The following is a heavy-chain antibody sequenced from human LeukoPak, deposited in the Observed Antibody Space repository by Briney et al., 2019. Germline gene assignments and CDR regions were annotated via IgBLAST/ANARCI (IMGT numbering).Heavy chain of an antibody. CDR3: ARAWLSPGVEGGFDY. Sequence: SETLSLTCTVSGGSISSSNYYCGWIRQPPGKGLEWIGSIYYSGSTYYNPSLKSRVTISVDTSKNQFSLKLSSVTAADTAVYYCARAWLSPGVEGGFDYWGQGTLVTVSS. CDR2: IYYSGST. CDR1: GGSISSSNYY. V-gene: IGHV4-39*07. J-gene: IGHJ4*02. D-gene: IGHD6-19*01.